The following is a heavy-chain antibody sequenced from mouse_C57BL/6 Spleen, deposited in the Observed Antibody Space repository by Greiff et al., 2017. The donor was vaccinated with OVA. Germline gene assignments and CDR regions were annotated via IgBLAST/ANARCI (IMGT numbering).Heavy chain of an antibody. V-gene: IGHV1-76*01. J-gene: IGHJ4*01. D-gene: IGHD2-4*01. CDR3: ARDNYDYDGGMDD. CDR2: IYPVSGDT. CDR1: GYTFTDYF. Sequence: VQLQQSGAELASPGASVKLSCKASGYTFTDYFMNWVKQRPGQGLEWIGRIYPVSGDTNYNEKFLGKATLTADRSSSTAYMGLSSLTSEDSAVYFCARDNYDYDGGMDDWGQGTSVTVSS.